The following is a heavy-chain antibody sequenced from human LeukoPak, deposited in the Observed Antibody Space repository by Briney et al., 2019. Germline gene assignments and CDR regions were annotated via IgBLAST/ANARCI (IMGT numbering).Heavy chain of an antibody. CDR1: SFIFARFI. Sequence: LSRSCAAPSFIFARFIIHWVRQIPGRGLEWVSLINRRGHTFYADSVRGRLTISRDNNRNSVFLQMDSLRPEDTALYHCAKEVDCPSDCLFFHAWGQGTLVTVSS. J-gene: IGHJ5*02. CDR2: INRRGHT. V-gene: IGHV3-43*01. D-gene: IGHD2-21*02. CDR3: AKEVDCPSDCLFFHA.